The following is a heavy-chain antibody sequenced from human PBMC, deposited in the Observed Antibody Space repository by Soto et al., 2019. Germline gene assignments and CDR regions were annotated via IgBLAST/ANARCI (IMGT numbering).Heavy chain of an antibody. CDR3: VRRAKGGYYVGV. J-gene: IGHJ6*03. CDR1: GFPFSSYW. V-gene: IGHV3-74*01. D-gene: IGHD6-13*01. CDR2: IKYDGTIT. Sequence: EVQLVESGGGSVQPGESLRLSCAASGFPFSSYWIHWVRQAPGKGLVWVSRIKYDGTITNYADSLKGRLTISRDNAENTVYLQMNSLRVEDTAVYYCVRRAKGGYYVGVGGEGTTVTV.